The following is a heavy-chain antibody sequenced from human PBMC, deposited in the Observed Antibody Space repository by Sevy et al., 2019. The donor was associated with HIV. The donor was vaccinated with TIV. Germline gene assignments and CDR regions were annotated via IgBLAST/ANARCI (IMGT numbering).Heavy chain of an antibody. D-gene: IGHD6-13*01. J-gene: IGHJ3*01. CDR3: ARDYSVNGSSWYGGFDF. CDR1: GYTFTSYY. Sequence: ASVKVSCKASGYTFTSYYMHWVRQAPGQGLEWMGMINPRGGGTSYAQKFQGRVTMTRDTSTSTVYMELSRLRTEDTAGYYWARDYSVNGSSWYGGFDFWGQGTMVTVSS. CDR2: INPRGGGT. V-gene: IGHV1-46*01.